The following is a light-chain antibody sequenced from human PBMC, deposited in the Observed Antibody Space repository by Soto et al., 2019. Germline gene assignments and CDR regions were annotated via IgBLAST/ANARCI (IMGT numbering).Light chain of an antibody. Sequence: EIVLTQSPDTLSLSPGERTTLSCRASQSVSSSYLAWYQQKPGQAPRLLIYGASSRATGIPDRFSGRGSGAEFTLTISRLEPEDFALYYCQQYGDSITFGGGTKV. J-gene: IGKJ4*01. CDR3: QQYGDSIT. CDR2: GAS. V-gene: IGKV3-20*01. CDR1: QSVSSSY.